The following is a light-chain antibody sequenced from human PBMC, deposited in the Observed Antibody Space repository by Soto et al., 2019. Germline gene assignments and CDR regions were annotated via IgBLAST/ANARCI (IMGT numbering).Light chain of an antibody. Sequence: EIVLTQSPATLSVSPGEGATLSCRASQSVHSDLAWYQQKPGQAPRLLIYDASTRATGIPARFSGSGSGTEFTLTISSLQSEDFAVYYCQQYTNWPPLTFGGGTKVDI. V-gene: IGKV3-15*01. J-gene: IGKJ4*01. CDR3: QQYTNWPPLT. CDR1: QSVHSD. CDR2: DAS.